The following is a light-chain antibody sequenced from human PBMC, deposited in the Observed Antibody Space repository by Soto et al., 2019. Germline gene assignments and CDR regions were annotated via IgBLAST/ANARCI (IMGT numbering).Light chain of an antibody. CDR3: QQYGSSIT. V-gene: IGKV3-20*01. J-gene: IGKJ4*01. CDR2: GAS. Sequence: EIVLTQSPGTLSLSPGERATLSCRASQNVYNNYIAWYQQKPGQAPRTVIYGASIRATGIPDRFSGSGSGTDVTLSISRLEPEDSAVYYCQQYGSSITFGGGTKVEIK. CDR1: QNVYNNY.